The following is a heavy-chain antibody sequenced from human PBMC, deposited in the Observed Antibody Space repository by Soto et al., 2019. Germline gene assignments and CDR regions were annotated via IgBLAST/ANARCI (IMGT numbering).Heavy chain of an antibody. CDR3: ARHAPDYGDYLTSDY. Sequence: GESLKISCKGSGYSFTSYWISWVRQMPGKGLEWMGRIDPSDSYTNYSPSFQGQVTISADKSISTAYLQWSSLKASDTAMYYCARHAPDYGDYLTSDYWGQGTLVTVSS. J-gene: IGHJ4*02. CDR1: GYSFTSYW. D-gene: IGHD4-17*01. V-gene: IGHV5-10-1*04. CDR2: IDPSDSYT.